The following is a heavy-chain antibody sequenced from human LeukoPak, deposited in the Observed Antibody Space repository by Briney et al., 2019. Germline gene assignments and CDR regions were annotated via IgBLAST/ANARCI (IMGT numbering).Heavy chain of an antibody. CDR3: ARDRAGSSSWWKNWFDP. J-gene: IGHJ5*02. V-gene: IGHV1-2*02. D-gene: IGHD6-13*01. CDR1: GYTFTGYY. CDR2: INPNSGGT. Sequence: ASVKVSCKASGYTFTGYYMHWVRQAPGQGLGWMGWINPNSGGTNYAQKFQGRVTMTRDTSISTAYMELSRLRSDDTAVYYCARDRAGSSSWWKNWFDPWGQGTLITVSS.